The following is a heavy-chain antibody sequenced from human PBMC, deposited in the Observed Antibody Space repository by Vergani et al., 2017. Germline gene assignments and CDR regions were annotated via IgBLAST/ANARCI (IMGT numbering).Heavy chain of an antibody. V-gene: IGHV3-23*01. D-gene: IGHD6-19*01. Sequence: EVQLLESGGGLVQPGGSLRLSCAASGFTFSRYAMTWVRQAPGKGLEWVSGISGSGGSTYYADSVKGRFTISRDNSKNTVYLQMNSLRAEDTATYYCAKEITVAGTSFYWGQGTLVTVSS. J-gene: IGHJ4*02. CDR1: GFTFSRYA. CDR3: AKEITVAGTSFY. CDR2: ISGSGGST.